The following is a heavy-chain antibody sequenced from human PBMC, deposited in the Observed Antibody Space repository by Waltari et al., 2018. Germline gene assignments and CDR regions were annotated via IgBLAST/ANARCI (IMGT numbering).Heavy chain of an antibody. D-gene: IGHD3-22*01. V-gene: IGHV4-59*11. CDR3: ARLGVDSSGYYYLDY. CDR1: GGSISSHY. CDR2: IYYSGST. Sequence: QVQLQESGPGLVKPSETLSLTCTVSGGSISSHYWRWIRQPPGKGMEWIGYIYYSGSTNYNPSLKSRVTISVDTSKNQFSLKLSSVTAADTAVYYCARLGVDSSGYYYLDYWGQGTLVTVSS. J-gene: IGHJ4*02.